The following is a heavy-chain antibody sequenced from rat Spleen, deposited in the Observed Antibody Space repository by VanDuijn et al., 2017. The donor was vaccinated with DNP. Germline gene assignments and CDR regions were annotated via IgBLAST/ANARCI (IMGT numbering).Heavy chain of an antibody. CDR3: ARQGPGITTRYFDY. CDR1: GFTFSNYG. V-gene: IGHV5S13*01. CDR2: ISYFGDNT. Sequence: EVQLVESGGGLVQPGRSLKLSCAASGFTFSNYGMAWVRQAPTKGLELVAYISYFGDNTYSGDSVKGRFTISRDNAKSTLYLQMNSLRSEDMATYYCARQGPGITTRYFDYWGQGVMVTVSS. D-gene: IGHD1-4*01. J-gene: IGHJ2*01.